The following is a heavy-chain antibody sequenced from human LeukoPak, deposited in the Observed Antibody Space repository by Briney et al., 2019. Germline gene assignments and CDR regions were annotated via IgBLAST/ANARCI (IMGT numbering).Heavy chain of an antibody. J-gene: IGHJ3*02. V-gene: IGHV3-30*02. CDR2: IRYDGSNK. CDR1: GFTFSSYG. CDR3: ARGGHSSSWYRDAFDI. Sequence: GGSLRLSCAASGFTFSSYGMHWVRQAPGKGLEWVAFIRYDGSNKYYADSVKGRFTISRDNSKNTLYLQMNSLRAEDTAVYYCARGGHSSSWYRDAFDIWGQGTMVTVSS. D-gene: IGHD6-13*01.